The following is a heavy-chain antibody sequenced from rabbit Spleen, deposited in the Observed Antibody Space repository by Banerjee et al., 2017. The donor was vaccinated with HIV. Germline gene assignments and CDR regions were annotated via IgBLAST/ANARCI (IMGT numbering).Heavy chain of an antibody. CDR2: IWGLSGSAT. D-gene: IGHD3-1*01. CDR1: GFSFSSSYW. V-gene: IGHV1S45*01. J-gene: IGHJ4*01. CDR3: AKGIPGNANYLREMTL. Sequence: QEQLEESGGDLVKPEGSLTLTCTASGFSFSSSYWICWVRQAPGKGLEWIACIWGLSGSATWYANWAKGRFTISKTSSTTVDLKMTSLTAADTATYFCAKGIPGNANYLREMTLWGPGTLVTVS.